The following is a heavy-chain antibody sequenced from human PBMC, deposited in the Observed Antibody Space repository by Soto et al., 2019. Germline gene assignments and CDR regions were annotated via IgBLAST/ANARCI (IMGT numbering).Heavy chain of an antibody. J-gene: IGHJ4*02. V-gene: IGHV4-61*03. CDR1: GASVSGAGFS. CDR2: ISHSGTT. CDR3: ARVTFLIVGSVFSTPFDF. Sequence: SETLSLTCTVTGASVSGAGFSWSWIRQPPGKGLEWLGSISHSGTTTYYPSLKSRVNVSVDTSKNLFSLRLSSVTAADTAIYFCARVTFLIVGSVFSTPFDFWGQGTLVTVSS. D-gene: IGHD3-3*01.